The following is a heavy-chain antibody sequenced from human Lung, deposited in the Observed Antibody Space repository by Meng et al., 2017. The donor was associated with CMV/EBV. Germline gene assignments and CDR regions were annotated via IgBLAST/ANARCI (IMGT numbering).Heavy chain of an antibody. CDR1: GFTFSSYG. CDR2: ISWNSGSI. CDR3: AKDTGGYSYGYNAFDI. Sequence: SXKISCAASGFTFSSYGMHWVRQAPGKGLEWVSGISWNSGSIGYADSVKGRFTISRDNAKNSLYLQMNSLRAEDTALYYCAKDTGGYSYGYNAFDIWGQGXMVTVSS. D-gene: IGHD5-18*01. V-gene: IGHV3-9*01. J-gene: IGHJ3*02.